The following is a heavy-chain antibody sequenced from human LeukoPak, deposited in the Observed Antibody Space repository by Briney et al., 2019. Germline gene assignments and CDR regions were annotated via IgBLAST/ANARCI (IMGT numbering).Heavy chain of an antibody. CDR3: ALTGTTMDY. CDR1: GGSFSGYY. Sequence: SETLSLTCAVYGGSFSGYYWSWIRQPPGKGLEWIGEINHSGSTNYNPSLKSRVTISVDTSKNQFSLKLSSVTAADTAVYYCALTGTTMDYWGQGTLVTVSS. CDR2: INHSGST. V-gene: IGHV4-34*01. J-gene: IGHJ4*02. D-gene: IGHD1-7*01.